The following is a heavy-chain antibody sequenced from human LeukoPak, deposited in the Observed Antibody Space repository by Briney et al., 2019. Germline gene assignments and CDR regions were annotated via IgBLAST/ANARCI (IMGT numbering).Heavy chain of an antibody. J-gene: IGHJ4*02. Sequence: SEALSLTCTVSGGSISSSNDYWGWIRQLPGKGLEWIGNIFYSGSTFYNPSLKSRVTISVDTSKNQFSLRLSSVTAADTAVYYCARSPNYDFWSGFLDYWGQGTLVTVSS. CDR3: ARSPNYDFWSGFLDY. D-gene: IGHD3-3*01. CDR2: IFYSGST. V-gene: IGHV4-39*07. CDR1: GGSISSSNDY.